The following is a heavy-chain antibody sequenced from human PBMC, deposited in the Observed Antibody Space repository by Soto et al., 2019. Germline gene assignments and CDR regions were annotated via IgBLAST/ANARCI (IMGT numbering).Heavy chain of an antibody. Sequence: GESLKISCKGSGYSLTSYWISWVRQMPGKGLEWMGRIAPSDSYTNYSPSFQGHVTISADKSISTAYLQWSSLKASDTAMYYCARYYYDSSGSLYGMDVWGQGTTVTVSS. V-gene: IGHV5-10-1*01. CDR2: IAPSDSYT. CDR1: GYSLTSYW. CDR3: ARYYYDSSGSLYGMDV. D-gene: IGHD3-22*01. J-gene: IGHJ6*02.